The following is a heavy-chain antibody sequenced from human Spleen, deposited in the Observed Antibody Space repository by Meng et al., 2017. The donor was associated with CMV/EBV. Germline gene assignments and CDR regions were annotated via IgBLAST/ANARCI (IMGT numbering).Heavy chain of an antibody. D-gene: IGHD5-12*01. Sequence: SGVTFSSYDMHWVRQAPGKGLEWVAVIRYDGSNKYYADSVKGRFTISRDNSKNTLYLQMNSLRAEDTAVYYCAKDLGSGYDSGGFDYWGQGTLVTVSS. V-gene: IGHV3-33*06. CDR1: GVTFSSYD. CDR3: AKDLGSGYDSGGFDY. CDR2: IRYDGSNK. J-gene: IGHJ4*02.